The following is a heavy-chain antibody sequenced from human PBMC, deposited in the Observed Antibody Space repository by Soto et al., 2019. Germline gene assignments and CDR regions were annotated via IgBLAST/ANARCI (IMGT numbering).Heavy chain of an antibody. J-gene: IGHJ4*02. Sequence: ASAKVSCKASGYSISAYYIHWVRQAPGQGLEWMGWIDPKNGGTVSAQKFQGRLTMTRDTSISTVYMDLSGLTSDDTALYYCGRDDYGIFPYWGQGSLVTVSS. V-gene: IGHV1-2*02. CDR1: GYSISAYY. CDR2: IDPKNGGT. CDR3: GRDDYGIFPY. D-gene: IGHD3-10*01.